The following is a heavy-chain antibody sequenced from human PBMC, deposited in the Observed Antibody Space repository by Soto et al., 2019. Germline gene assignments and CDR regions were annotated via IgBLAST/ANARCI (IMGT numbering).Heavy chain of an antibody. V-gene: IGHV1-18*01. D-gene: IGHD3-16*01. CDR2: ISVFNGDT. CDR3: ATKDDHKDDQPYHYGMDV. J-gene: IGHJ6*02. CDR1: GYTSSSYG. Sequence: ASVKVSCKALGYTSSSYGINWVRQAPGQGLEWMGWISVFNGDTKYAQKFQGRVAITKDPGTSTAHMELRSLRSDDAAVYFCATKDDHKDDQPYHYGMDVWGQGTTVTVSS.